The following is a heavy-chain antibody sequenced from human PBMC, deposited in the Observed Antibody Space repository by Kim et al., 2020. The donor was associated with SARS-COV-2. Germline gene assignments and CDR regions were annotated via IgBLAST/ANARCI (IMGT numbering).Heavy chain of an antibody. CDR1: GITFSGSA. D-gene: IGHD3-22*01. V-gene: IGHV3-73*01. CDR2: IRSKANNYAT. J-gene: IGHJ4*02. Sequence: GGSLRLSCAASGITFSGSAIHWVRQPSGKGLEWVGRIRSKANNYATGFVASVKGRFTISRDDSKNTAYLQLNGLTTEDTAVYYCTSPTDYDDPFDYWGQGTLVTVSS. CDR3: TSPTDYDDPFDY.